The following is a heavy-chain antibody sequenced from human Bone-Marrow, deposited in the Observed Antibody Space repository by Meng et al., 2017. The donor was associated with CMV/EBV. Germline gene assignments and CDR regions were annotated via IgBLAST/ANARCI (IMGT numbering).Heavy chain of an antibody. CDR1: RFTFSSYA. D-gene: IGHD3-16*01. CDR2: ISGSGGST. CDR3: AKIKKSKGGYYFDY. J-gene: IGHJ4*02. Sequence: GESLKISCAASRFTFSSYAMSWVRQAPGKGLEWGSAISGSGGSTYYADSVKGRFTISRDNSKNTLYLQMNSLRAEDTAVYYYAKIKKSKGGYYFDYWGQGTLVTVSS. V-gene: IGHV3-23*01.